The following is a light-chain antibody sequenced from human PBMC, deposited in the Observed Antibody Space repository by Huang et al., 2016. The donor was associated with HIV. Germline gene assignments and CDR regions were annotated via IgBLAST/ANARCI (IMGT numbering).Light chain of an antibody. CDR1: QNISTY. CDR2: GAS. V-gene: IGKV1-39*01. CDR3: QQSYSLPFT. Sequence: DIQMTQSPTSLSASVGDRVALTCRARQNISTYLNWYQQKPGRFPNLLLYGASKWVSGVPSRFRGSASGSSFTLSIVGLQPEDFAVYYCQQSYSLPFTFGPGTKVHI. J-gene: IGKJ3*01.